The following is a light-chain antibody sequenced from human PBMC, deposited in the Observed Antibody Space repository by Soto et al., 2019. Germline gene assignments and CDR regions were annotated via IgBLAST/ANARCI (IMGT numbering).Light chain of an antibody. V-gene: IGLV2-8*01. CDR1: SSDVGGYNY. Sequence: QSALTQPPSASGSPGQSVTMSCTGTSSDVGGYNYVSWYQQHPGKAPRLMIYEVSKRPSGVPDRFSGSKSGNTASLTVSGLQAEDEADYYCSSYAGSNNFDFGTGTKVTV. CDR3: SSYAGSNNFD. CDR2: EVS. J-gene: IGLJ1*01.